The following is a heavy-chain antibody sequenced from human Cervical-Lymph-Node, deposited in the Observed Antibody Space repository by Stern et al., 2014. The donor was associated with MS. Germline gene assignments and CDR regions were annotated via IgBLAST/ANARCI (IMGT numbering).Heavy chain of an antibody. V-gene: IGHV4-39*02. Sequence: QVQLVESGPGLVKPSETLSLTCTVSGDSISNDGYYWGWVRQPPGKGLEWIGTIYYIGNTYYNPSLRSRVTLSVDPSKNHFPLKLSSVTAADTAVYYCVRDSRTSSWYVFDYWGQGSLVTVSS. J-gene: IGHJ4*02. CDR2: IYYIGNT. D-gene: IGHD6-13*01. CDR1: GDSISNDGYY. CDR3: VRDSRTSSWYVFDY.